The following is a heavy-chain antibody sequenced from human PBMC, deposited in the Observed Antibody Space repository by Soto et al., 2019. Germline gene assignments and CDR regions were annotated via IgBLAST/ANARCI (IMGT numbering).Heavy chain of an antibody. CDR3: ATYSGNYERYGVYYGMDV. J-gene: IGHJ6*02. CDR1: GFTFSSYS. V-gene: IGHV3-48*01. CDR2: ISSSSSTI. Sequence: GGSLRLSCAASGFTFSSYSMNWVRQAPGKGLEWVSYISSSSSTIYYADSVKGRFTISRDNAKNSLYLQMNSLRAEDTAVYYCATYSGNYERYGVYYGMDVWGQGTTVTVSS. D-gene: IGHD1-26*01.